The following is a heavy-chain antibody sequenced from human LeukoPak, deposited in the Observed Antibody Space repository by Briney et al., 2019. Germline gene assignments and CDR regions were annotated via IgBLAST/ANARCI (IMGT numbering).Heavy chain of an antibody. V-gene: IGHV1-2*02. CDR1: GYTFTGYY. CDR2: INPNSGGT. Sequence: ASVKVSCKASGYTFTGYYMHWVRQAPGQGLEWMGWINPNSGGTNYAQKFQGRVTMTRDTSISTAYMELSRLRSDDTAVYYCARGLRRAAAGTFRWFDPWGQGTLVTVSS. J-gene: IGHJ5*02. D-gene: IGHD6-13*01. CDR3: ARGLRRAAAGTFRWFDP.